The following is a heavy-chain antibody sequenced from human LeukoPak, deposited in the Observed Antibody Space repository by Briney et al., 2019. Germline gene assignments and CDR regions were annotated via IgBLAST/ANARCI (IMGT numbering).Heavy chain of an antibody. D-gene: IGHD1-26*01. CDR3: ARALRSIVGASTPFDY. CDR1: GFTFSSYS. CDR2: ISSSSSYI. Sequence: GGSLRLSCAASGFTFSSYSMNWVRQAPGKGLEWVSSISSSSSYIYYADSVKGRFTISRDNAENSLYLQMNSLRAEDTAVYYCARALRSIVGASTPFDYWGQGTLVTVSS. V-gene: IGHV3-21*01. J-gene: IGHJ4*02.